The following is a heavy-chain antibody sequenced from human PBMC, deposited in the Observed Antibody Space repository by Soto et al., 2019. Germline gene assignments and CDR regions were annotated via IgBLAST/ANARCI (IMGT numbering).Heavy chain of an antibody. V-gene: IGHV1-69*13. CDR1: GGTFSSYA. D-gene: IGHD5-18*01. J-gene: IGHJ5*02. CDR3: ASHVDTAMPDDNWFDP. Sequence: SVKVSCKASGGTFSSYAISWVRQAPEQGLEWMGGIIPIFGTANYAQKFQGRVTITADESTSTAYMELSSLRSEDTAVYYCASHVDTAMPDDNWFDPWGQGTLVTVS. CDR2: IIPIFGTA.